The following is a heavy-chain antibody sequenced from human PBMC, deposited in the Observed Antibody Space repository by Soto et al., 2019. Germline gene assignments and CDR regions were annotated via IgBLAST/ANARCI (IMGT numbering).Heavy chain of an antibody. V-gene: IGHV4-61*02. D-gene: IGHD1-20*01. CDR1: GGSIISGGYY. CDR2: IDASGNT. J-gene: IGHJ6*02. CDR3: ARYSNNWFQTEGMDV. Sequence: SETLSLTCSVSGGSIISGGYYWSWIRRPAGKGLEWIGRIDASGNTNYNPSLKSRVTMSADTSKKQFSLKLTSVTAADTAVYYCARYSNNWFQTEGMDVWGQGTTVTVSS.